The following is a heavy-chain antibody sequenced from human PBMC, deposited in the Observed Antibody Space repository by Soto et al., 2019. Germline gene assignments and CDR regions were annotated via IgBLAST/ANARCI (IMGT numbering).Heavy chain of an antibody. CDR2: IYYSGST. CDR3: ARDKIGDILTGPLNWFDP. D-gene: IGHD3-9*01. CDR1: GGSISSGDYY. Sequence: PSETLSLTCTVPGGSISSGDYYWSWIRQPPGKGLEWIGYIYYSGSTYYNPSLKSRVTISVDTSKNQFSLKLSSVTAADTAVYYCARDKIGDILTGPLNWFDPWGQGTLVTV. J-gene: IGHJ5*02. V-gene: IGHV4-30-4*01.